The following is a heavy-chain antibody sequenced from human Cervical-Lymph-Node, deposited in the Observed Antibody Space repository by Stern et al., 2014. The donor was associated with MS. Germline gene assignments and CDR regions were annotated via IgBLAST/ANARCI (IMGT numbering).Heavy chain of an antibody. J-gene: IGHJ4*02. CDR3: AKAVWGYYDSCASDN. D-gene: IGHD3-22*01. CDR1: GFPFSSYG. CDR2: ISYDGSNE. Sequence: DQLVESGGGVVQPGRSLRLSCTASGFPFSSYGMHWVRQAPGKGLEWVAVISYDGSNEYYEDFVKGRFTISRDNSKNTLYLQMNSLRTEDTAMYYCAKAVWGYYDSCASDNWGQGTLVTVSS. V-gene: IGHV3-30*18.